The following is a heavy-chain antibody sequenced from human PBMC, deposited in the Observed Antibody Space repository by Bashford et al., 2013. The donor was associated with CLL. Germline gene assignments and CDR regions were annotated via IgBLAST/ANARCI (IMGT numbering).Heavy chain of an antibody. CDR2: INPRTGTT. Sequence: ASVKVSCKASGYTFSDFYMQWVRHGPGQGLEWMGIINPRTGTTTFAQKFQDRVTVTRDTSTSTVYMEVSSLRSEDTAVYYCARTQMVRGISFYGMDVWGQGTTVTVSS. D-gene: IGHD3-10*01. J-gene: IGHJ6*02. V-gene: IGHV1-46*01. CDR3: ARTQMVRGISFYGMDV. CDR1: GYTFSDFY.